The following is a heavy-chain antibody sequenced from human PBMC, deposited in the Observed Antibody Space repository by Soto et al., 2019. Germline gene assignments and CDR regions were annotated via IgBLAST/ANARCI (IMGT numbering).Heavy chain of an antibody. V-gene: IGHV1-69*13. CDR1: GGTFSSYA. CDR3: ARRPYYDILTGYYN. D-gene: IGHD3-9*01. CDR2: IIPIFGTA. Sequence: SVKVSCKASGGTFSSYAISWVRQAPGQGLEWMGGIIPIFGTANYAQKFQGRVTITADESTSTAYMELSSLRSEDTAVYYCARRPYYDILTGYYNWGQGTLVTVS. J-gene: IGHJ4*02.